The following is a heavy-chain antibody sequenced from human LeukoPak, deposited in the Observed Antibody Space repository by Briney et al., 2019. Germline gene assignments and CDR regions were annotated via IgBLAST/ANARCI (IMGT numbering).Heavy chain of an antibody. CDR1: GGSISSGGYY. V-gene: IGHV4-30-2*01. D-gene: IGHD2-21*01. J-gene: IGHJ3*02. CDR3: ARESILGIADAFDI. CDR2: IYHSGST. Sequence: SETLSLTCTVSGGSISSGGYYWSWIRQPPGKGLEWIGYIYHSGSTYYNPSLKSRVTISVDRSKNQFSLKLSSVTAADTAVYYCARESILGIADAFDIWGQGTMVTVSS.